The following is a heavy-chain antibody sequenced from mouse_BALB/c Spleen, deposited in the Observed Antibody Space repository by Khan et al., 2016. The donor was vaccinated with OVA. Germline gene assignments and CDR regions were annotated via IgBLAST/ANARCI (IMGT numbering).Heavy chain of an antibody. J-gene: IGHJ4*01. CDR1: GYSITSDYA. CDR2: ISYGGST. Sequence: EVQLVESGPGLVKPSQSLSLTCTVTGYSITSDYAWDWIRQFPGNKLEWMGYISYGGSTSYNPSLKSRISITRDTSKNQFFLQLNSVTTEDTATYYCTRKIYCGYAMDYWGQGTSVTVSS. D-gene: IGHD1-1*01. V-gene: IGHV3-2*02. CDR3: TRKIYCGYAMDY.